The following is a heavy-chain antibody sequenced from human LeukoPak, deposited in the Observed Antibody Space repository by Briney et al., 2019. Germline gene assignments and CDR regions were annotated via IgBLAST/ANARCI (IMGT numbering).Heavy chain of an antibody. CDR1: GFTFSSYS. J-gene: IGHJ4*02. CDR2: ISGNGVTR. Sequence: GGSLRLSCAASGFTFSSYSTNWVRQAPGKGLEWVSAISGNGVTRYYADSVKGRFTISRDNSKNTLYLQMNSLRAEDTAVFYCAKGRDSGDRYYFDYWGQGTLVTVSS. D-gene: IGHD4-17*01. V-gene: IGHV3-23*01. CDR3: AKGRDSGDRYYFDY.